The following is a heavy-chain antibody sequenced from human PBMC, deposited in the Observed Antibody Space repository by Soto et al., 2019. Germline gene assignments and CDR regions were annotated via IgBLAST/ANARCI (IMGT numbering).Heavy chain of an antibody. J-gene: IGHJ5*02. Sequence: QLVQSGAEVKKPGASVNVSCKASGYTFSNYGISWVRQAPGQGLEWMGWISAYNGDTKYAQKFQGRVTMTTDTAWSTAYMVLTSLTSDDAAVYYCAGEGSGYPRDPWGQGTLVTVSS. CDR3: AGEGSGYPRDP. V-gene: IGHV1-18*01. CDR2: ISAYNGDT. CDR1: GYTFSNYG. D-gene: IGHD3-22*01.